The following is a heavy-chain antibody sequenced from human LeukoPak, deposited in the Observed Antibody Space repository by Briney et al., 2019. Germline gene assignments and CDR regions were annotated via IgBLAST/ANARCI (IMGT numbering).Heavy chain of an antibody. V-gene: IGHV3-21*01. CDR1: GSTFSSYS. J-gene: IGHJ4*02. CDR3: AVRRGIYY. Sequence: RGSLRLSCAASGSTFSSYSMNWVRQAPGKGLEWVSSISSSSSYIYYADSVKGRFTISRDNAKNSLYLQMNSLRAEDTAVYYCAVRRGIYYWGQGTLVTVSS. CDR2: ISSSSSYI.